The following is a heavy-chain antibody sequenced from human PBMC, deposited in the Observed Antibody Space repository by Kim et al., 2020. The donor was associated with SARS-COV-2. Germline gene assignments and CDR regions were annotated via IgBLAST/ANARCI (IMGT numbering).Heavy chain of an antibody. CDR2: ISYDGSNK. CDR1: TFTFSSYG. D-gene: IGHD5-18*01. CDR3: ATQDTAMVNYYYYGMDV. Sequence: GGSLRLSCVASTFTFSSYGMHWVRQAPGKGLEWVAVISYDGSNKYYADSVKGRFTISRDNSKNTLYLQMNSLRAEDTAVYYCATQDTAMVNYYYYGMDVWGQGTTVTVSS. J-gene: IGHJ6*02. V-gene: IGHV3-30*03.